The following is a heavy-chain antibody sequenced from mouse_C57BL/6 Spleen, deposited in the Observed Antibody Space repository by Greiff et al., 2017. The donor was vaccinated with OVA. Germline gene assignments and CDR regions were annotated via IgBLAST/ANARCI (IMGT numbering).Heavy chain of an antibody. CDR1: GYAFSSSW. V-gene: IGHV1-82*01. CDR3: ARKGVYYGYDVGYFDV. Sequence: QVQLKESGPELVKPGASVKISCKASGYAFSSSWMNWVKQRPGKGLEWIGRIYPGDGDTNYNGKFKGKATLTADKSSSTAYMQLSSLTSEDSAVYFCARKGVYYGYDVGYFDVWGTGTTVTVSS. CDR2: IYPGDGDT. J-gene: IGHJ1*03. D-gene: IGHD2-2*01.